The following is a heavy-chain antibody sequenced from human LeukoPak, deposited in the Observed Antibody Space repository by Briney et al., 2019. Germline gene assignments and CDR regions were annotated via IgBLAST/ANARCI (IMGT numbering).Heavy chain of an antibody. CDR2: INHSGST. CDR3: ARGNSITIWN. V-gene: IGHV4-34*01. J-gene: IGHJ4*02. D-gene: IGHD3-10*01. CDR1: GGSFSGYY. Sequence: PSETLSLTCAVYGGSFSGYYWSWIRQPPGKGLEWIGEINHSGSTNYNPSLKSRVTISVDTSKNQFSLKLSSVTAADTAVYYCARGNSITIWNWGQGTLVTVSS.